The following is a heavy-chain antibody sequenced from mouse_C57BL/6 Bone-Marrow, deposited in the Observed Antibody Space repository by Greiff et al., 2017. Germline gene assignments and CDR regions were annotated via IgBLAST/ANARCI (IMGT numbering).Heavy chain of an antibody. CDR2: INPSSGYT. D-gene: IGHD2-4*01. V-gene: IGHV1-4*01. CDR3: ARHDYDLYYAMDY. J-gene: IGHJ4*01. CDR1: GYTFTSYT. Sequence: QVQLQQSGAELARPGASVKMSCKASGYTFTSYTMHWVKQRPGQGLEWIGYINPSSGYTKYNQKFKDKATLTADKSSSTAYMQLSSLTSEDSAVYYCARHDYDLYYAMDYWGQGASVTVSS.